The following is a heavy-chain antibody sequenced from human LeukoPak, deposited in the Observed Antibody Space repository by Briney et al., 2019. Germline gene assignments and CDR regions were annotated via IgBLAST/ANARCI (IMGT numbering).Heavy chain of an antibody. CDR3: ARARKTSHNWFDP. CDR1: GFTFSSYE. Sequence: AGGSLRLSCAASGFTFSSYEMNWVRQAPGKGLEWVSYISSSGSTIYYADSVKGRFTISRDNAKNSLYLQMNSLRAEDTAVYYCARARKTSHNWFDPWGQGTLVTVSS. V-gene: IGHV3-48*03. J-gene: IGHJ5*02. CDR2: ISSSGSTI.